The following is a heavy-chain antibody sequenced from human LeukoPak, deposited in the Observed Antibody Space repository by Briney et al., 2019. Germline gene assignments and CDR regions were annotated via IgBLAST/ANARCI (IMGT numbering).Heavy chain of an antibody. CDR2: ISSSSYI. D-gene: IGHD3-22*01. V-gene: IGHV3-21*04. CDR1: GFTFSSYS. Sequence: NPGGSLRLSCAASGFTFSSYSMNWVRQAPGKGLEWVSSISSSSYIYYADSVKGRFTISRDNSKNTLYLQMNSLRAEDTAVYYCAKAWYYYDSSGYRYYFGYWGQGTLVTVSS. J-gene: IGHJ4*02. CDR3: AKAWYYYDSSGYRYYFGY.